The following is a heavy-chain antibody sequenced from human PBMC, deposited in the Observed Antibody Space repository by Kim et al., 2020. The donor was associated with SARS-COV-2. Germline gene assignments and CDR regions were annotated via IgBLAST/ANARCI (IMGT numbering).Heavy chain of an antibody. CDR2: INPSGGST. CDR1: GYTFTSYY. V-gene: IGHV1-46*01. Sequence: ASVKVSCKASGYTFTSYYMHWVRQAPGQGLEWMGIINPSGGSTSYAQKFQGRVTMTRDTSTSTVYMELSSLRSEDTAVYYCARERALLWFGRREYYFDYWGQGTLVTVSS. J-gene: IGHJ4*02. D-gene: IGHD3-10*01. CDR3: ARERALLWFGRREYYFDY.